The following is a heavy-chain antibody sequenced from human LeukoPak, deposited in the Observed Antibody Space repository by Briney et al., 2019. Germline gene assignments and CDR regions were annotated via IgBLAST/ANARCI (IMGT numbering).Heavy chain of an antibody. D-gene: IGHD2-2*01. CDR2: ISTSGSII. Sequence: GGSLRLSCAASGFTFSSYDMNWVRQAPGRGLDWVSYISTSGSIIYYADSVKGRFTISRDNAKNSLYLQMNSLRAEDTAVYYCARDLKTRKDIVVVPAAVVYYYGMDVWGQGTTVTVSS. CDR3: ARDLKTRKDIVVVPAAVVYYYGMDV. J-gene: IGHJ6*02. CDR1: GFTFSSYD. V-gene: IGHV3-48*03.